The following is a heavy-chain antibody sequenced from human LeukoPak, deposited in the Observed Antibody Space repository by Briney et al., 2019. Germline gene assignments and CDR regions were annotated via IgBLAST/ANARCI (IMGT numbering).Heavy chain of an antibody. CDR3: AREAIYCSSAICYANPYYYYGMDV. V-gene: IGHV1-18*04. Sequence: VASVKVSCKASGYTFTSYGISWVRQAPGQGLEWMGWISAYNGNTNYAQKLQGRVTMTTDTSTSTAYMELRSLRSDDTAVYYCAREAIYCSSAICYANPYYYYGMDVWGKGTTVTVSS. D-gene: IGHD2-2*01. CDR1: GYTFTSYG. J-gene: IGHJ6*04. CDR2: ISAYNGNT.